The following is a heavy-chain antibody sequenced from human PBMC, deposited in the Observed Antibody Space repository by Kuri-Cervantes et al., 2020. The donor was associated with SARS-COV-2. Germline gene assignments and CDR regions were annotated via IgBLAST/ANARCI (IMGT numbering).Heavy chain of an antibody. D-gene: IGHD3-22*01. CDR1: GFTFSNHY. CDR2: SSGDSGYT. Sequence: GGSLRLSCAASGFTFSNHYTSWVRQAPGKGLEWVSYSSGDSGYTNYADSVKGRFTISRDNAKNSLYLQMNSLRAEDTAVYYCARGRVGITVDYWGQGTLVTVSS. CDR3: ARGRVGITVDY. V-gene: IGHV3/OR16-9*01. J-gene: IGHJ4*02.